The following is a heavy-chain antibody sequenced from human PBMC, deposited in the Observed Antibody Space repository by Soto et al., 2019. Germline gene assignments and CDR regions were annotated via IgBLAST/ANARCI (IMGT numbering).Heavy chain of an antibody. Sequence: ASVKVSCKASGFTFTSSAVQLVRQARGQRLEWIGWIVVGSGNTNYAQKFQERVTITRDMSTSTAYMELSSLRSEDTAVYYCAARVAARPPHYYYGMDVWGQGTTVTVSS. CDR2: IVVGSGNT. CDR3: AARVAARPPHYYYGMDV. V-gene: IGHV1-58*01. D-gene: IGHD6-6*01. J-gene: IGHJ6*02. CDR1: GFTFTSSA.